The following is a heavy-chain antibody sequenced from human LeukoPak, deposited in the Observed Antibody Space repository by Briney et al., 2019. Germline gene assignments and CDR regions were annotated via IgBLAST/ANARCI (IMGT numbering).Heavy chain of an antibody. V-gene: IGHV4-59*01. CDR1: GGSISSYY. J-gene: IGHJ4*02. CDR2: IYYSGST. Sequence: SETLSLTCTVSGGSISSYYWSWIRQPPGKGLEWIGYIYYSGSTNYNPSLKSRVTISVDTSKNQFSLKLSSVTAADTAVYYCAREMAASFDYWGQGTLVTVSS. D-gene: IGHD5-24*01. CDR3: AREMAASFDY.